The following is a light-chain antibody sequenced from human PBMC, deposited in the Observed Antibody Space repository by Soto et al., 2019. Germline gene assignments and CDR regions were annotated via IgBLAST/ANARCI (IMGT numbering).Light chain of an antibody. CDR1: QTISSGY. CDR2: GAS. CDR3: QQYGTSLGT. J-gene: IGKJ2*01. Sequence: EIVLTQSPATLSLSPGERATLSCRASQTISSGYLGWYQQKRGQAPRLLIYGASSRATGIPDRFSGSGSGTDFILTISRLEPEDFAVYYCQQYGTSLGTFGQGTKLEI. V-gene: IGKV3-20*01.